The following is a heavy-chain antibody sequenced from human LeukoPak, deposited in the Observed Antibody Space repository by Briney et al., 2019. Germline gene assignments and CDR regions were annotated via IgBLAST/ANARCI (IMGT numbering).Heavy chain of an antibody. CDR2: INPNSGGT. CDR3: ARVAWETRGRYYDSSGGSFDY. D-gene: IGHD3-22*01. J-gene: IGHJ4*02. Sequence: ASVKVSCKASGYTFTGYYMHWVRQAPGQGLEWMGWINPNSGGTNYAQKFQGRVTMTRDTSISTAYMELSRLRSDDTAVYYCARVAWETRGRYYDSSGGSFDYWGQGTLVTVSS. CDR1: GYTFTGYY. V-gene: IGHV1-2*02.